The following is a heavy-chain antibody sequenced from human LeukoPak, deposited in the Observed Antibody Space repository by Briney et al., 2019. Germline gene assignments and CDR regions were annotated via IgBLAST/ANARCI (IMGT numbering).Heavy chain of an antibody. Sequence: ASVKVSCKASGYTFTGYYMHWVRQAPGQGLEWMGWINPNSGGTNYAQKFQGRVTVTRDTSISTAYMELSRLRSDDTAVYYCARALSWDRLGLLTVVYWGQGTLVTVSS. V-gene: IGHV1-2*02. CDR1: GYTFTGYY. CDR3: ARALSWDRLGLLTVVY. CDR2: INPNSGGT. D-gene: IGHD1-26*01. J-gene: IGHJ4*02.